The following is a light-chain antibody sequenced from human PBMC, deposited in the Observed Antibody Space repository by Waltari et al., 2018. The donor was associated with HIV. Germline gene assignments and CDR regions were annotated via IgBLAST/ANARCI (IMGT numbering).Light chain of an antibody. CDR2: EVT. V-gene: IGLV2-8*01. CDR3: SSYGGGNTVL. CDR1: SSDVGSFKY. J-gene: IGLJ3*02. Sequence: QSALTQPPSASGSPGQSVTISCTRTSSDVGSFKYVSWYQQNPGNATNRIRYEVTKWPSGVPDRFSGSKSGTTASLTVSGLQAEYEADYYCSSYGGGNTVLFGGGTRLTVL.